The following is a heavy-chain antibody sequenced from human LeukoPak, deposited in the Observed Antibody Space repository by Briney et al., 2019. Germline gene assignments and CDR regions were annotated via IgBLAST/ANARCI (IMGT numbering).Heavy chain of an antibody. D-gene: IGHD6-19*01. J-gene: IGHJ4*02. CDR1: GFTVSSNY. CDR2: IYSGGST. CDR3: ATAVAGTGIIDY. Sequence: AGGSLRLSCAASGFTVSSNYMSWVRQAPGKGLEWVSVIYSGGSTYYADSVKGRFTISRDNSKNTLYLQMNSLRAEDTAAYYCATAVAGTGIIDYWGQGTLVTVSS. V-gene: IGHV3-53*01.